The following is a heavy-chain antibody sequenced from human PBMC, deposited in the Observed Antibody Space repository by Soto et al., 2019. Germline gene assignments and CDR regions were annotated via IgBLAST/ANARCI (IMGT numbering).Heavy chain of an antibody. Sequence: PSETLSLTCTVSGGSISDYYWCWIRRPPGKGLEWIGYIYYTGSTTYNPSLKSRVTISLDTSKNQFSLKLSSVTAADTAVYYCARLGGYYQAFDSWGQGSLVTVSS. V-gene: IGHV4-59*08. CDR1: GGSISDYY. D-gene: IGHD3-22*01. CDR3: ARLGGYYQAFDS. J-gene: IGHJ4*02. CDR2: IYYTGST.